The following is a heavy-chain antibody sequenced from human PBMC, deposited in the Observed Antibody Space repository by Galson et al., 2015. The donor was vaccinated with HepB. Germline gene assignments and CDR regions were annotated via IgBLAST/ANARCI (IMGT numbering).Heavy chain of an antibody. CDR1: GFTVSSNY. Sequence: SLRLSCAASGFTVSSNYMSWVRQAPGKGLEWVSVIYSGGSTYYADSVKGRFTISRDNSKNTLYLQTNSLRAEDTAVYYCASISSGRLDYWGQGTLVTVSS. CDR2: IYSGGST. CDR3: ASISSGRLDY. J-gene: IGHJ4*02. V-gene: IGHV3-66*01. D-gene: IGHD1-26*01.